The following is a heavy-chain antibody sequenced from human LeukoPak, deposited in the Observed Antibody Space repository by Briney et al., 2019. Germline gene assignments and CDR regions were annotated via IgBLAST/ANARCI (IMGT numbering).Heavy chain of an antibody. Sequence: ASVKVSCKASGYTFTGYYMHWVRQAPGQGLEWMGWSNPNSGGTNYAQKFQGRVTMTRATSISTAYMELSRLRSDDTAVYYCARVLYYYDSSGYPYYFDYWGQGTLVTVSS. D-gene: IGHD3-22*01. J-gene: IGHJ4*02. CDR1: GYTFTGYY. V-gene: IGHV1-2*02. CDR3: ARVLYYYDSSGYPYYFDY. CDR2: SNPNSGGT.